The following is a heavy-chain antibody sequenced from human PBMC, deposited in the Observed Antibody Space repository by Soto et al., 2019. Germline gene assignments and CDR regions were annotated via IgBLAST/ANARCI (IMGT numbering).Heavy chain of an antibody. D-gene: IGHD3-10*01. CDR1: GFTFSNYA. CDR2: ISGGGGQT. CDR3: AKEGSPPFFQH. J-gene: IGHJ4*02. Sequence: GGSLRLSCAASGFTFSNYAMSWVRQAPGKGPEWASAISGGGGQTYYLESVKGRFTISRDNSKNTVSLLLNSLRADDTAVYYCAKEGSPPFFQHWGQGTLVTVSS. V-gene: IGHV3-23*01.